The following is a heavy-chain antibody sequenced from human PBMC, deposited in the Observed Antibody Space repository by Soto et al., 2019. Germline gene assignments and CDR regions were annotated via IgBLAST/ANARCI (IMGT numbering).Heavy chain of an antibody. CDR3: ARGTGGWYYYYYYGMDV. V-gene: IGHV1-18*01. J-gene: IGHJ6*02. D-gene: IGHD6-19*01. CDR1: GYTFTSYG. CDR2: ISAYNGNT. Sequence: QVQLVQSGAEVKKPGASVKVSCKASGYTFTSYGISWVRQAPGQGLEWMGWISAYNGNTNYAQKLQGRVTMTTDTSXSXXYMELRSLRSDDTAVYYCARGTGGWYYYYYYGMDVWGQGTTVTVSS.